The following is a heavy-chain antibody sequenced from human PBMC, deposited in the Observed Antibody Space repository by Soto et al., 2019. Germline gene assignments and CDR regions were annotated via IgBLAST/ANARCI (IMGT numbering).Heavy chain of an antibody. CDR3: ASPYCSGGSCYHTEYFQH. Sequence: QVHLVESGGGVVQPGRSLRLSCGASGLTFSTYVIHWVRQAPDKGLEWVAVISYDSSNEFYADSVKGRFTISRDNSKNTLYLQMNNLRPDDTAVYYCASPYCSGGSCYHTEYFQHWGQGTLFTVYS. CDR1: GLTFSTYV. J-gene: IGHJ1*01. CDR2: ISYDSSNE. D-gene: IGHD2-15*01. V-gene: IGHV3-30-3*01.